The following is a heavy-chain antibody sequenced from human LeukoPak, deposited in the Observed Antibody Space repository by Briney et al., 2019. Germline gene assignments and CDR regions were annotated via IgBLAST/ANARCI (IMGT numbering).Heavy chain of an antibody. CDR2: ISAYNGNT. CDR3: ARDHSGSPAAFDI. J-gene: IGHJ3*02. V-gene: IGHV1-18*01. D-gene: IGHD6-13*01. CDR1: GYTFTSYG. Sequence: ASVKVSCKASGYTFTSYGITWVRQAPGQGLEWMGWISAYNGNTNYAQNFQGRVTMTTDTSTSTAYMELRSLRSDDTAVYYCARDHSGSPAAFDIWGQGTMVTVSS.